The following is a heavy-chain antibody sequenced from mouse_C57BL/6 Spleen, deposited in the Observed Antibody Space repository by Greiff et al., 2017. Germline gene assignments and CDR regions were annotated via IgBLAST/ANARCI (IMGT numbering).Heavy chain of an antibody. Sequence: EVQVVESGGGLVQPKGSLKLSCAASGFSFNTYAMNWVRQAPGKGLEWVARIRSKSNNYATYYADSVKDRFTISRDDSESMLYLQMNNLKTEDTAMYYCVTLNWDGAYWGQGTLVTVSA. CDR3: VTLNWDGAY. CDR2: IRSKSNNYAT. D-gene: IGHD4-1*02. V-gene: IGHV10-1*01. J-gene: IGHJ3*01. CDR1: GFSFNTYA.